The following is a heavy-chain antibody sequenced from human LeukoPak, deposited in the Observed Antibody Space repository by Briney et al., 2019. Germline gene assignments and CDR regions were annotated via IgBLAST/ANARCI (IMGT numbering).Heavy chain of an antibody. Sequence: GGSLRLSCAASGFTFSSYAMSWVRQAPGKGLEWVSAISGSGGSTYYADSVKGRFTISRDNSKNTLYLQMNSLRAEGTAVYYCAKAADIVVVPAAIFNWFDPWGQGTLVTVSS. CDR1: GFTFSSYA. V-gene: IGHV3-23*01. CDR2: ISGSGGST. J-gene: IGHJ5*02. CDR3: AKAADIVVVPAAIFNWFDP. D-gene: IGHD2-2*01.